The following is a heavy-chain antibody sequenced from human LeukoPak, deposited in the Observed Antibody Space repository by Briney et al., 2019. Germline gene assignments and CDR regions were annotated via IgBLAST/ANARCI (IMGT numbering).Heavy chain of an antibody. D-gene: IGHD6-6*01. V-gene: IGHV1-2*02. J-gene: IGHJ3*02. CDR2: INPNSGDT. CDR1: GYTFTGYY. CDR3: ARDQQLGIAYDAFEI. Sequence: GASVKVSCKASGYTFTGYYMHWVRQAPGQGLEWMGWINPNSGDTNYAQRFQGRVTMTRETSISTAYMELSRLRSDDTAVYYCARDQQLGIAYDAFEIWGQGTMVTVSS.